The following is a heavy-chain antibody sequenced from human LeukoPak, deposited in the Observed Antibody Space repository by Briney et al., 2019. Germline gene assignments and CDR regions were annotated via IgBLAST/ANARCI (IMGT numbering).Heavy chain of an antibody. CDR2: IRYDGSNK. Sequence: GGSLRLSCAASGFTFSSYGMHWVRQAPGKGLEWVAFIRYDGSNKYYADSVKGRFTISRDNSKNTPYLQMNSLRAEDTAVYYCAKDPLYYDFWSGYSSHFDYWGQGTLVTVSS. V-gene: IGHV3-30*02. CDR1: GFTFSSYG. D-gene: IGHD3-3*01. CDR3: AKDPLYYDFWSGYSSHFDY. J-gene: IGHJ4*02.